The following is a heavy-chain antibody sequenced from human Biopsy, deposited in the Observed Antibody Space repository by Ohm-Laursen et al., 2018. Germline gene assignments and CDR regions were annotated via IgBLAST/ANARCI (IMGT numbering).Heavy chain of an antibody. J-gene: IGHJ1*01. CDR2: NIPILGTG. CDR3: ATKLTGYFHH. D-gene: IGHD3-9*01. Sequence: ASSVKVSCKASGGTFTNYAISWVRQAPGQGLEWLGGNIPILGTGNYAQKFQDRVTVAADTSTSTATMELRSLRSDDTAVYYCATKLTGYFHHWGQGTLVIVSS. CDR1: GGTFTNYA. V-gene: IGHV1-69*06.